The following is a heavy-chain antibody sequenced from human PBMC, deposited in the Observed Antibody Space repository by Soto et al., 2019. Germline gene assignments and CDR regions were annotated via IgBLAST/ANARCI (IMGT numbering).Heavy chain of an antibody. V-gene: IGHV4-59*01. Sequence: PSETLSLTCTVSGGSISSYYWSWIRQPPGKGLEWIGYIYYSGSTNYNPSLKSRVTISVDTSKNQFSLKLSSVTAADTAVYYCARDRTYDFWSGYTPYYYYYMDVWGKGTTVTVSS. CDR1: GGSISSYY. J-gene: IGHJ6*03. D-gene: IGHD3-3*01. CDR3: ARDRTYDFWSGYTPYYYYYMDV. CDR2: IYYSGST.